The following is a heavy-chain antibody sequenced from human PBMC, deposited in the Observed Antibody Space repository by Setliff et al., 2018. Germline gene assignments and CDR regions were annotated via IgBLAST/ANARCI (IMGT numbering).Heavy chain of an antibody. V-gene: IGHV3-74*01. CDR3: ARAEQQLVLG. D-gene: IGHD6-13*01. Sequence: QPGGSLRLSCAASGFTFVNYWMHWVRQAPGKGLVWVSRVNSDGSSTIYADSVKGRFTISRDNAENTLYLQMNSLRAEDTAVYYCARAEQQLVLGWGQGTLVTVSS. CDR1: GFTFVNYW. CDR2: VNSDGSST. J-gene: IGHJ4*02.